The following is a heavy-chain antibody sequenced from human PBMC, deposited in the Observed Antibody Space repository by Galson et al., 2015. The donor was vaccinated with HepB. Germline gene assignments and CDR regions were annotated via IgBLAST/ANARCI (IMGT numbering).Heavy chain of an antibody. CDR1: GFTFSSYS. CDR2: ISSSSSYI. J-gene: IGHJ6*02. Sequence: SLRLSCAASGFTFSSYSMNWVRQAPGKGLEWVSSISSSSSYIYYADSVKGRFTISRDNAKNSLYLQMNGLRAEDTAVYFCYYYGMDVWGQGTTVTVSS. CDR3: YYYGMDV. V-gene: IGHV3-21*01.